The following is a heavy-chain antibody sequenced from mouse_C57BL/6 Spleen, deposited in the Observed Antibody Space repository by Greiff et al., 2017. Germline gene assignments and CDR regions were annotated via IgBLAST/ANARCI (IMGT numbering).Heavy chain of an antibody. J-gene: IGHJ3*01. CDR1: GYTFTSYW. CDR3: ARKGKNAWFAY. Sequence: VQLQQPGAELVKPGASVKMSCKASGYTFTSYWITWVKQRPGQGLEWIGDIYPGSGSTNYNEKFKSKATLTVDKSSSTAYMQLSSLTSEDSAVYYGARKGKNAWFAYWGQGTLVTVSA. CDR2: IYPGSGST. V-gene: IGHV1-55*01.